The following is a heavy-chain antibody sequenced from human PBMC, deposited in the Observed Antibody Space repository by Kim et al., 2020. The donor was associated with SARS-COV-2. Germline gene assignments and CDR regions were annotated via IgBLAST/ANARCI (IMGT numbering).Heavy chain of an antibody. CDR3: ARGSMATMIVVGPYYFDY. V-gene: IGHV1-69*13. D-gene: IGHD3-22*01. Sequence: SVKVSCKASGGTFSSYAISWVRQAPGQGLEWMGGIIPIFGTANYAQKFQGRVTITADESTSTAYMELSSLRSEDTAVYYCARGSMATMIVVGPYYFDYWGQGTLVTVSS. J-gene: IGHJ4*02. CDR2: IIPIFGTA. CDR1: GGTFSSYA.